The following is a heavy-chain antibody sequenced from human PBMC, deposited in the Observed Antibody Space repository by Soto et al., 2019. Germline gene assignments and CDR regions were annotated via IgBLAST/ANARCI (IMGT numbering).Heavy chain of an antibody. CDR1: GFTFSSYA. D-gene: IGHD6-13*01. V-gene: IGHV3-23*01. Sequence: PGGSLRLSCAASGFTFSSYAMNWVRQAPGKGLEWVSGISGSGGSTYYADSVKGRFTISRDNSKNTLYVQMNSLRAEDTAVYYCAKGAYSSSFKNAFDIWGQGTMVTVSS. CDR3: AKGAYSSSFKNAFDI. J-gene: IGHJ3*02. CDR2: ISGSGGST.